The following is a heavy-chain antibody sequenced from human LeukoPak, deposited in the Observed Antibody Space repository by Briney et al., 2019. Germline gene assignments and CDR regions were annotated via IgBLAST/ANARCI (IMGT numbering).Heavy chain of an antibody. CDR1: GYTFTSYA. Sequence: VASVKVSCKSSGYTFTSYAMNWVRQAPGQGLEWMGWINPNSGGTNYAQKFQGRVTMTRDTSISTAYMELSRLRSDDTAVYYCARETGLGYWGQGTLVTVSS. CDR3: ARETGLGY. J-gene: IGHJ4*02. CDR2: INPNSGGT. V-gene: IGHV1-2*02. D-gene: IGHD7-27*01.